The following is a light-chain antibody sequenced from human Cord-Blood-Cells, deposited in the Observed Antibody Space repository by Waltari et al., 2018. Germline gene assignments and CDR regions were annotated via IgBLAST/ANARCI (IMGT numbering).Light chain of an antibody. J-gene: IGLJ7*01. CDR2: QDS. Sequence: SYELTQPPSVSVSPGQTASITCSGDKLGDKYACWYQQKPGQSPVLVFYQDSKRPSGIPGRFSGCNAGNTATLTISGTQAMDEADYYCQAWDSSTAVFGGGTQLTVL. CDR3: QAWDSSTAV. CDR1: KLGDKY. V-gene: IGLV3-1*01.